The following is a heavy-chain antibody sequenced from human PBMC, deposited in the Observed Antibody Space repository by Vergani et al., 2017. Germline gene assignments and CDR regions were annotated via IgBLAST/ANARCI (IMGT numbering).Heavy chain of an antibody. CDR2: IYSGGST. J-gene: IGHJ3*02. V-gene: IGHV3-53*04. CDR1: GFTVSSNY. CDR3: ARELGDDAFDI. Sequence: EVQLVESGGGLVQPGGSLRLSCAASGFTVSSNYMSWVRQAPGKGLEWVSVIYSGGSTYYADSVKGRLTISRHNSKNTLYLQMNSLRAEATAVYYCARELGDDAFDIWGQGTMVTVSS. D-gene: IGHD1-26*01.